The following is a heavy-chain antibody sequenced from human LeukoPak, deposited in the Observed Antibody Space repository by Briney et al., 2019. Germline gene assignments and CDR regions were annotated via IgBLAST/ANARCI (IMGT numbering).Heavy chain of an antibody. D-gene: IGHD5-18*01. V-gene: IGHV1-69*13. J-gene: IGHJ4*02. CDR2: IIPIFGTA. CDR3: AAGYSYGYGDY. Sequence: GASVNVSCKASGGTFSSYAISWVRQAPGQGLEWMGGIIPIFGTANYAQKFQGRVTITADESTSTAYMELSSLRSEDTAVYYCAAGYSYGYGDYWGQGTLVTVSS. CDR1: GGTFSSYA.